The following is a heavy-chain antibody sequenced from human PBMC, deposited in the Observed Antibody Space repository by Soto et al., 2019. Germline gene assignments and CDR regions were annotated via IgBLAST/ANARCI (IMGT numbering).Heavy chain of an antibody. CDR2: IYTSGST. CDR3: ARVLPYYYDSSGYYSTHWFDP. Sequence: SETLSLTCTVSGGSISSYYWSWIRQPAGKGLEWIGRIYTSGSTNYNPSLKSRVTMSVDTSKNQFPLKLSSVTAADTAVYYCARVLPYYYDSSGYYSTHWFDPWGQGTLVTVSS. CDR1: GGSISSYY. V-gene: IGHV4-4*07. D-gene: IGHD3-22*01. J-gene: IGHJ5*02.